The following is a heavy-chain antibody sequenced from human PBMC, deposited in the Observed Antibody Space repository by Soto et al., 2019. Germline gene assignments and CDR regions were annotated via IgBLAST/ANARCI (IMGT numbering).Heavy chain of an antibody. J-gene: IGHJ5*01. CDR2: INPSGEVT. Sequence: ASVKVSCKAINRHWMHWVRQAPGQGLEWMGVINPSGEVTVYAQDLQGRVTMTRDTSNNQVSLQLNSVTPDDTAVYYCARLIGNSWLDSWGQGTLVTVSS. CDR1: INRHW. V-gene: IGHV1-46*02. CDR3: ARLIGNSWLDS. D-gene: IGHD3-16*01.